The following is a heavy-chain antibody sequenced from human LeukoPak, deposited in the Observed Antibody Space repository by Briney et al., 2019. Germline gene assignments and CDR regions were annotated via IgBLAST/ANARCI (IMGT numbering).Heavy chain of an antibody. CDR1: GXTFSSYG. J-gene: IGHJ4*02. Sequence: GRSLRLSCAASGXTFSSYGMHWVRQAPGKGLEWVAVISYDGSNKYYADSVKGRFTISRDNSKNTLYLQMNSLRAEDTAVYYCAKDETMVRGVTPGPDYWGQGTLVTVSS. CDR3: AKDETMVRGVTPGPDY. V-gene: IGHV3-30*18. CDR2: ISYDGSNK. D-gene: IGHD3-10*01.